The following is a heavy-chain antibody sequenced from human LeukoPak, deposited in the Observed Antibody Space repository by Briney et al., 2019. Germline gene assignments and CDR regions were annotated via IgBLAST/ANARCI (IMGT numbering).Heavy chain of an antibody. D-gene: IGHD5-24*01. CDR2: IYTSGST. CDR3: ASGRDGYNWDFVNY. J-gene: IGHJ4*02. CDR1: GGSISSGSYY. V-gene: IGHV4-61*02. Sequence: SQTLSLTCTVSGGSISSGSYYWSWIRQPDGKGLEWIGRIYTSGSTKYNPSLKSRVTISVDTSKNQFSLKLSSVTAADTAVYYCASGRDGYNWDFVNYWGQGTLVTVSS.